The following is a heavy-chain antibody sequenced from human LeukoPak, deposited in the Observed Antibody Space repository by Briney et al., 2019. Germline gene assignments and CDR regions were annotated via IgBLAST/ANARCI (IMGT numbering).Heavy chain of an antibody. CDR3: ARETYYYGSGSYWNDY. D-gene: IGHD3-10*01. V-gene: IGHV4-39*07. CDR2: VYYSGST. J-gene: IGHJ4*02. Sequence: SETLSLTCTVSGGSISSSSYYWGWIRQPPGKGLEWIGSVYYSGSTYYNPSLKSRVTISVDTSKNQFSLRLSSVTAADTAVYYCARETYYYGSGSYWNDYWGQGTLVTVSS. CDR1: GGSISSSSYY.